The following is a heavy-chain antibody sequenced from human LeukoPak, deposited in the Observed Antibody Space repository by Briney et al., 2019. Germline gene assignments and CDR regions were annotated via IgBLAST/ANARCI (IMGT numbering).Heavy chain of an antibody. CDR3: ARVPDHYYDSSGYYDY. V-gene: IGHV1-46*01. Sequence: RASVKVSCKASGYTFTSYYMHWVRQAPGQGLEWMGIINPSGGSTSYAQKFQGRVTMTRDTSTSTVYMELSSLRPEDTAVYYCARVPDHYYDSSGYYDYWGQGTLVTVSS. CDR1: GYTFTSYY. J-gene: IGHJ4*02. CDR2: INPSGGST. D-gene: IGHD3-22*01.